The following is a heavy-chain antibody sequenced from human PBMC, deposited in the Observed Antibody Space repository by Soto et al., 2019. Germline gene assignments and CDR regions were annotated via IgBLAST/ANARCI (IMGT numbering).Heavy chain of an antibody. D-gene: IGHD2-8*01. J-gene: IGHJ4*02. V-gene: IGHV3-23*01. CDR3: AHRSFITN. Sequence: GGSLRLSCVASGFTFTNYDMTWVRQAPGKGLEWVSGIISTGETTYYADSVKGRFTVSRDNSKNMLYLQMISLRAEDTAVYYCAHRSFITNWGQGTLVTVSS. CDR2: IISTGETT. CDR1: GFTFTNYD.